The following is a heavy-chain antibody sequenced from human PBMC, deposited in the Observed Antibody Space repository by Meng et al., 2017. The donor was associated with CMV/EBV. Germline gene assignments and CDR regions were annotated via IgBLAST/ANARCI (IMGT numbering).Heavy chain of an antibody. V-gene: IGHV1-46*01. D-gene: IGHD2-2*01. CDR3: ARGGADCSSTSCYRGNYYYYYGMDV. Sequence: ASVKVSCKASGYTFTSYYMHWVRQAPGQGLEWMGIINPSGGNTSYAQKFQGRVTMTRDTSTSTVYMELSSLRSEDTAVYYCARGGADCSSTSCYRGNYYYYYGMDVWGQGTTVTVSS. J-gene: IGHJ6*02. CDR2: INPSGGNT. CDR1: GYTFTSYY.